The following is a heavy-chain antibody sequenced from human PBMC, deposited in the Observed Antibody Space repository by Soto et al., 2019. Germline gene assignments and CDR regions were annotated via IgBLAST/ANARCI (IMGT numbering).Heavy chain of an antibody. D-gene: IGHD3-22*01. CDR1: VLTFSSYA. V-gene: IGHV3-30-3*01. CDR2: ISYDGSNK. CDR3: SSDFYYYDSSGYPSYGMDV. Sequence: GGSLRLSCAASVLTFSSYAMHWVRQAPGKGLEWVAVISYDGSNKYYADSVKGRFTISRDNSKNTLYLQMNSLRAEDTAVYYCSSDFYYYDSSGYPSYGMDVWGQGTTVTVSS. J-gene: IGHJ6*02.